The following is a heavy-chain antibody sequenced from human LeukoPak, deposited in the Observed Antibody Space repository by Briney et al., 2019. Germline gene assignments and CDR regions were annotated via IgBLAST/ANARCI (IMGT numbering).Heavy chain of an antibody. J-gene: IGHJ4*02. V-gene: IGHV3-7*05. CDR3: ARGFSYSEDYFDS. D-gene: IGHD5-18*01. CDR2: IDQDGSAK. Sequence: GGSLRLSCAASGFTFRRYWVSWVRQASGKGLEWVVIIDQDGSAKYYLVYVKCRFTISRDNAKSSLFLQMNSLRAEDTAVYYCARGFSYSEDYFDSWGQGTLVTVSS. CDR1: GFTFRRYW.